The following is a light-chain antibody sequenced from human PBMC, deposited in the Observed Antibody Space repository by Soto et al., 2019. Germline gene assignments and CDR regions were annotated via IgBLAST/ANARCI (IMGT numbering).Light chain of an antibody. J-gene: IGKJ2*01. V-gene: IGKV1-5*03. CDR3: QQYNSYSPYT. CDR1: QSISSL. Sequence: DIQMTQSPSTLSASVGDRVTITCRASQSISSLLAWYQQKPGKAPKLLIYKASSLESGVPSRFSGSGSGTEFTLTINSLQPDDFATYYCQQYNSYSPYTFGQGTKLEIK. CDR2: KAS.